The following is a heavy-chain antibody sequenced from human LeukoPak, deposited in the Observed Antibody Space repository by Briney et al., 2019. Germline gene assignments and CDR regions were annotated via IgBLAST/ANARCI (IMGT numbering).Heavy chain of an antibody. Sequence: ASVKVSCKASGYTFTSYGISWVRQAPGQGLEWMGWISAYNGNTNYAQKLQGRVTMTTDTSTSTAYMELRSLRSDDTAVYYCARDRKSYYDFWSGYLRNDYWGQGTLVTVS. CDR2: ISAYNGNT. V-gene: IGHV1-18*01. D-gene: IGHD3-3*01. CDR1: GYTFTSYG. J-gene: IGHJ4*02. CDR3: ARDRKSYYDFWSGYLRNDY.